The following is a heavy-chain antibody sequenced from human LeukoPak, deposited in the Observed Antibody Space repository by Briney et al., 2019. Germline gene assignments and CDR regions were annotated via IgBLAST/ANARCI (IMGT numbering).Heavy chain of an antibody. D-gene: IGHD3-9*01. Sequence: SETLSLTCAVSGGSISSSNWWSWVRQPPGKGLEWIGEIYHSGSTNYNPSLKSRVTISVDKSKNQFSLKLSSVTGADTAVYYCATVLRYFDWSDYWGQGTLVTVSS. V-gene: IGHV4-4*02. CDR1: GGSISSSNW. CDR3: ATVLRYFDWSDY. CDR2: IYHSGST. J-gene: IGHJ4*02.